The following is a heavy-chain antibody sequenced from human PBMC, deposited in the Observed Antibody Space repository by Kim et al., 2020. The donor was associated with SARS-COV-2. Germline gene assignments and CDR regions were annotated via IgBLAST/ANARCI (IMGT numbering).Heavy chain of an antibody. D-gene: IGHD5-12*01. CDR2: ISYDGSNK. Sequence: GGSLRLSCAASGFTFSSYAMHWVRQAPGKGLEWVAVISYDGSNKYYADSVKGRFTISRDNSKNTLYLQMNSLRAEDTAVYYCARDRVGGYGGNFGNYGMDVWGQGTTVTVSS. V-gene: IGHV3-30*04. CDR1: GFTFSSYA. J-gene: IGHJ6*02. CDR3: ARDRVGGYGGNFGNYGMDV.